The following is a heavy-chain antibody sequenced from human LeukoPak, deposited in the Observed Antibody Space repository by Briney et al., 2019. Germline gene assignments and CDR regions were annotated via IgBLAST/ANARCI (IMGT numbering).Heavy chain of an antibody. J-gene: IGHJ4*02. Sequence: PGGSLRLSCAASGFTFDDYAMHWVRQAPGKGLEWVSLISWDGGSTYYADSVKGRFTISRDNSKNSLYLQMNSLRAEDTALYYCAKDAGYSSSWLLGYWGQGTLVTVSS. V-gene: IGHV3-43D*03. D-gene: IGHD6-13*01. CDR2: ISWDGGST. CDR1: GFTFDDYA. CDR3: AKDAGYSSSWLLGY.